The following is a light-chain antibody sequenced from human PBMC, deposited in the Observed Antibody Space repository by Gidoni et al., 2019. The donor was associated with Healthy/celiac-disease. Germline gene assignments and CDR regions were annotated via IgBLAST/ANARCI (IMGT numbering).Light chain of an antibody. V-gene: IGKV1-5*01. CDR2: DAS. CDR1: QRISSW. Sequence: DIQMTQSPSTLSASVGDRVTITCRASQRISSWLAWYPQKPGKAPKLLIYDASSLESGVPSRFRGIGSWPEFTLTIISLQPDEFATYYCQQYNSYTYTFGHGTKLEIK. J-gene: IGKJ2*01. CDR3: QQYNSYTYT.